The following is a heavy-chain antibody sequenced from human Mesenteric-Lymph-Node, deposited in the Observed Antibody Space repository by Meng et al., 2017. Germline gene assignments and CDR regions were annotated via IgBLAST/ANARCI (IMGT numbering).Heavy chain of an antibody. CDR3: ARAIYDYVQGYYFDS. V-gene: IGHV3-23*01. CDR1: GFTFSSYA. CDR2: ISGSGGST. J-gene: IGHJ4*02. Sequence: GGSLRLSCAASGFTFSSYAMSWVRQAPGKGLEWVSAISGSGGSTYYADSVKGRFTISRDNSKNTLYLQLSSLRAEDTAMYYCARAIYDYVQGYYFDSWGLGTLVNVSS. D-gene: IGHD5/OR15-5a*01.